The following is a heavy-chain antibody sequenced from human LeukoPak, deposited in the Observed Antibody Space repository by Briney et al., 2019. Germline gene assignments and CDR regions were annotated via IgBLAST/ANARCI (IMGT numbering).Heavy chain of an antibody. Sequence: GGSLRLSCAASGFSVSSKYMSWVRQAPGKGLEWVTVIYSGGSTYYADSVKGRFTISRDNSKSTLYLQMNSLRAEDTAVYFCASGYCSSTSCYVHYYGMDVWGQGTTVTVSS. CDR1: GFSVSSKY. J-gene: IGHJ6*02. V-gene: IGHV3-53*01. D-gene: IGHD2-2*03. CDR3: ASGYCSSTSCYVHYYGMDV. CDR2: IYSGGST.